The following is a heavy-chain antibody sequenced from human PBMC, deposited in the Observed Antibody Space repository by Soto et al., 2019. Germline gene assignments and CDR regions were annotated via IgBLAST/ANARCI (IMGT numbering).Heavy chain of an antibody. Sequence: QVQLQESGPGLVKPSQTLSLTCTVSGDSFGRGGYFWSWIRQHPRKGLEWIGYSYYSGSPYYNPFLRSLINISVDTSKNQFPLKLSSVTAADTAVYYCARENSRGGDCFFDSWGQGTLVTVSS. D-gene: IGHD2-21*02. CDR2: SYYSGSP. V-gene: IGHV4-31*01. CDR3: ARENSRGGDCFFDS. J-gene: IGHJ4*02. CDR1: GDSFGRGGYF.